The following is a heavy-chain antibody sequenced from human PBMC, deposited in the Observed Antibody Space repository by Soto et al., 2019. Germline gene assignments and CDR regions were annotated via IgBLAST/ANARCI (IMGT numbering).Heavy chain of an antibody. V-gene: IGHV3-33*01. J-gene: IGHJ6*02. Sequence: GGSLRLSCAASGFTFSSYGMHWVRQAPGKGLEWVAVIWYDGSNKYYADSVKGRFTISRDNSKNTLYLQMNSLRAEDTAVYYCARDGDCSSTSCHLGYYYYYYGMDVWGQGTTVTVSS. CDR2: IWYDGSNK. CDR1: GFTFSSYG. D-gene: IGHD2-2*01. CDR3: ARDGDCSSTSCHLGYYYYYYGMDV.